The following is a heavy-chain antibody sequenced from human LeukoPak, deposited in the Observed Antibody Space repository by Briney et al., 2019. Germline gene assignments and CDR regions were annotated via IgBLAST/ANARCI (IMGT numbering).Heavy chain of an antibody. CDR3: ARDYYGSGSYHY. CDR1: GFTFSSYS. Sequence: GGSLRLSCAASGFTFSSYSMNWVRQAPGKGLEWVSSISSSSSYIYYADSVKGRFTISRDNAKNSLYLQMNSLGAEDTAVYYCARDYYGSGSYHYWGQGTLVTVSS. J-gene: IGHJ4*02. CDR2: ISSSSSYI. D-gene: IGHD3-10*01. V-gene: IGHV3-21*01.